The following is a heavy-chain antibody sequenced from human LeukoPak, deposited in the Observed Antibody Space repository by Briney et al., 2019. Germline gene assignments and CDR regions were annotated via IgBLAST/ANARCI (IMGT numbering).Heavy chain of an antibody. V-gene: IGHV4-30-2*01. J-gene: IGHJ5*02. Sequence: SQTLSLTCAVSGGSISSGGYSWSWIRQPPGKGLEWIGYIYRSGSTYYNPSLKSRVTISVDRSKNQFSLKLSSVTAADTAVYYCARVGIAAALGDWFDPWGQGTLVTVSS. CDR2: IYRSGST. CDR1: GGSISSGGYS. D-gene: IGHD6-13*01. CDR3: ARVGIAAALGDWFDP.